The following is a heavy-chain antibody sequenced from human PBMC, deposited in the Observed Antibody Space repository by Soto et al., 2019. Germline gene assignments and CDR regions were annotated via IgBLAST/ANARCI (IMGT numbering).Heavy chain of an antibody. J-gene: IGHJ6*02. CDR3: ARGRSSSGYGYYYYGMDV. D-gene: IGHD3-22*01. V-gene: IGHV4-34*01. CDR1: GGSFSGYY. CDR2: INHSGST. Sequence: SETLSLTCAVYGGSFSGYYWSWIRQPPGKGLEWIGEINHSGSTNYNPSLKSRVTISVDTSKNQFSLELSSVTAADTAVYYCARGRSSSGYGYYYYGMDVWGQGTTVTVSS.